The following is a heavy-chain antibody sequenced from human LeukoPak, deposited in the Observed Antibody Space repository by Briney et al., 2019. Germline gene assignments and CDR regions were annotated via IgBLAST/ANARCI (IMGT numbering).Heavy chain of an antibody. J-gene: IGHJ4*02. D-gene: IGHD2/OR15-2a*01. V-gene: IGHV4-4*02. Sequence: SGTLSLTCAVSGGSISSSNWWSWVRQPPGKGLEWIGEIYHSGSTNYNPSLKSRVTISVDTSKNQFSLKLSSVTAADTAVYYCARHKGVSSFDYWGQGTLVTVSS. CDR2: IYHSGST. CDR1: GGSISSSNW. CDR3: ARHKGVSSFDY.